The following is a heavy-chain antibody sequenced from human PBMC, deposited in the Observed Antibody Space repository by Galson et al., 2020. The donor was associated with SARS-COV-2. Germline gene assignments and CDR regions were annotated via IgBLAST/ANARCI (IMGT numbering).Heavy chain of an antibody. CDR1: GFTFSSYG. J-gene: IGHJ4*02. CDR2: ISYDGSNK. V-gene: IGHV3-30*18. Sequence: PGGSLRLSCAASGFTFSSYGMHWVRQAPGKGLEWVAVISYDGSNKYYADSVKGRFTISRDNSKNTLYLQMNSLRAEDTAVYYCAKEGRYFDWLFPFDYWGQGTLVTVSS. D-gene: IGHD3-9*01. CDR3: AKEGRYFDWLFPFDY.